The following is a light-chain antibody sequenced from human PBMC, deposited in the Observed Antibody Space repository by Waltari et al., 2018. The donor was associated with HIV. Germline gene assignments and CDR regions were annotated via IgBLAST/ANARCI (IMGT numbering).Light chain of an antibody. CDR3: LLYYDGVRV. Sequence: QTVVTQEPSLTVSPGGTVTLTCASNTGAVTSGHYPNWFQQKPGQAPRALIYSTNNKQSWTPARFSGSLLGGKAALTLSGVQPEDEAEYYCLLYYDGVRVFGGGTKLTVL. CDR1: TGAVTSGHY. CDR2: STN. V-gene: IGLV7-43*01. J-gene: IGLJ3*02.